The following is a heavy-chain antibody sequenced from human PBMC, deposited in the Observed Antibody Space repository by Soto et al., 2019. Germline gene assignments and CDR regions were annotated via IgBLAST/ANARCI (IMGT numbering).Heavy chain of an antibody. CDR3: ARNGKVESRGYYYYGMDV. Sequence: QVQLQQWGAGLLKPSETLSLTCAVYGGSFSGYYWSWIRQPPGKGLEWIGEINHSGSTNYNPSLKSRVTISVDTSKNQFSLKLSSVTASDTAVYYCARNGKVESRGYYYYGMDVWGQGTTVTVSS. CDR1: GGSFSGYY. V-gene: IGHV4-34*01. D-gene: IGHD2-15*01. CDR2: INHSGST. J-gene: IGHJ6*02.